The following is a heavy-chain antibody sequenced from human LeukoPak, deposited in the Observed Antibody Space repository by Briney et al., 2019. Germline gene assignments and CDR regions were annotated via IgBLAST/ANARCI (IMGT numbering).Heavy chain of an antibody. CDR1: GYSISSGYY. Sequence: SETLSLTCTVSGYSISSGYYWGWIRQPPGKGLEWIGSIYHSGSTYYNPSLKSRVTISVDTSKNQLSLKLSSVTAADTAVYYCARDGYGDYGDAFDIWGQGTMVTVSS. V-gene: IGHV4-38-2*02. CDR2: IYHSGST. D-gene: IGHD4-17*01. CDR3: ARDGYGDYGDAFDI. J-gene: IGHJ3*02.